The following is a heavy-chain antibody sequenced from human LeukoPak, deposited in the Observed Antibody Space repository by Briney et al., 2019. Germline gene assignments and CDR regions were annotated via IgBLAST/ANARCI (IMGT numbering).Heavy chain of an antibody. CDR1: GLTFTSAW. Sequence: GGSLRLSCATSGLTFTSAWLTWVRQAPGKGLEWVGCIKSKSVGETTDYAAPVKGRFTISRDDSENTLYLQMNSLKTEDTAVYYCTTHSGNDLRSWGQGTLVTVSS. CDR3: TTHSGNDLRS. V-gene: IGHV3-15*01. D-gene: IGHD5-12*01. J-gene: IGHJ5*02. CDR2: IKSKSVGETT.